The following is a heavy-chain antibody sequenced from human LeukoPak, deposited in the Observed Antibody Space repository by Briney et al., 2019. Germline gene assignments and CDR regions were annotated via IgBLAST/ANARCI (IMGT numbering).Heavy chain of an antibody. CDR2: IYYSGST. D-gene: IGHD2-2*01. J-gene: IGHJ3*02. V-gene: IGHV4-39*01. Sequence: SETLSLTCTVSGGSISSSSYYWGWIRQPPGKGLEWIGSIYYSGSTYYNPPLKSRVTISVDTSKNQFSLKLSSVTAADTAVYHCARQLYCSSTSCWGSAFDIWGQGTMVTVSS. CDR1: GGSISSSSYY. CDR3: ARQLYCSSTSCWGSAFDI.